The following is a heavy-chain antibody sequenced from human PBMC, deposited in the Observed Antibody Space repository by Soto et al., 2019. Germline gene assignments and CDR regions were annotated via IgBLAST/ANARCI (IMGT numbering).Heavy chain of an antibody. CDR1: GFTFSSYA. CDR3: VSGSGVHY. D-gene: IGHD3-10*01. Sequence: EVQLLESGGGLVQPGGSLRLSCAASGFTFSSYAMSWVRQAPGKGLEWVSAISGSGGSTYYADSVKGRFTIARYNSKNTLYLQMNSLRAEETAVYYCVSGSGVHYWGQGTLVTGSS. CDR2: ISGSGGST. V-gene: IGHV3-23*01. J-gene: IGHJ4*02.